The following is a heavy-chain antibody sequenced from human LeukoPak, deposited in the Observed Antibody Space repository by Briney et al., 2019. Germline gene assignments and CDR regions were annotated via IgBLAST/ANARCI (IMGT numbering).Heavy chain of an antibody. CDR2: ISSSSGII. J-gene: IGHJ4*02. D-gene: IGHD6-6*01. CDR3: ASSLGY. CDR1: GFTFSTYS. Sequence: GGSLRLSCAASGFTFSTYSMNWVRQAPGKGLEWVSYISSSSGIIYYADSVKGRSTISRDNAKNSLYLQMNSLRVEDTAVYYCASSLGYWGQGTLVTVSS. V-gene: IGHV3-48*01.